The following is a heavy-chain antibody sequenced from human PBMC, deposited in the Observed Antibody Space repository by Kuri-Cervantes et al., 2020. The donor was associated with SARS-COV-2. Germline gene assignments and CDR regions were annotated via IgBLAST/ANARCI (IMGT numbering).Heavy chain of an antibody. D-gene: IGHD3-3*01. CDR2: IKQGGSEK. Sequence: GSLRLSCAASGFTFSSYWMSWVRQAPGKGLEWVANIKQGGSEKYYVDSVKGRFTISRDNAKNSLYLQMNSLRAEDTAVYYCTRARYDFWNYGMDVWGQGTTVTVSS. CDR3: TRARYDFWNYGMDV. CDR1: GFTFSSYW. J-gene: IGHJ6*02. V-gene: IGHV3-7*05.